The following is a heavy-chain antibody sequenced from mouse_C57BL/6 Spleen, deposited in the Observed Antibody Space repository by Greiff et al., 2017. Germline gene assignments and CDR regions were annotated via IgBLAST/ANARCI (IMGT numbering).Heavy chain of an antibody. CDR3: ARDTTAEFAY. Sequence: QVQLQQPGAELVKPGASVKLSCKASGYTFTSYWMQWVKQRPGQGLEWIGEIDPSDSYTNYNQKFKGEATLTVDTSSSTAYMQLSSLTSEDSAVYYCARDTTAEFAYWGQGTLVTVSA. J-gene: IGHJ3*01. CDR1: GYTFTSYW. V-gene: IGHV1-50*01. D-gene: IGHD1-2*01. CDR2: IDPSDSYT.